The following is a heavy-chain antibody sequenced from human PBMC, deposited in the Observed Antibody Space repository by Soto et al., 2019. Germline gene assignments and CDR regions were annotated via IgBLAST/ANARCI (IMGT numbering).Heavy chain of an antibody. CDR2: FSLSGTT. V-gene: IGHV4-4*07. D-gene: IGHD2-8*02. CDR3: SRGMTPPGAPAWYYFDS. CDR1: GASITGSSY. J-gene: IGHJ4*02. Sequence: QVQLQESGPGLMKPSETLSLTCTVSGASITGSSYWSWIRQPAGKGLEWIGRFSLSGTTNYNPSLSSRVTMSADCSQNQFSLRLTSVTAADTDLYYCSRGMTPPGAPAWYYFDSWGQGTLVTVSS.